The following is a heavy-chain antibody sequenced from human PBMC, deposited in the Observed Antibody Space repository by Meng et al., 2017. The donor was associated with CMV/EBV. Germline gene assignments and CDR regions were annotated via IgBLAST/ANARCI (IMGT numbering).Heavy chain of an antibody. CDR3: ARDGAVAVTLGYYYYYGMDV. CDR1: GFPFSSYE. D-gene: IGHD6-19*01. J-gene: IGHJ6*02. V-gene: IGHV3-48*03. CDR2: ISSSGSTI. Sequence: GESLEISCAASGFPFSSYEMNWVRQAPGKGLEWVAYISSSGSTIYYADSVKGRFTISRDNAKNSLYLQMNSLRAEDTAVYYCARDGAVAVTLGYYYYYGMDVWGQGTTVTVSS.